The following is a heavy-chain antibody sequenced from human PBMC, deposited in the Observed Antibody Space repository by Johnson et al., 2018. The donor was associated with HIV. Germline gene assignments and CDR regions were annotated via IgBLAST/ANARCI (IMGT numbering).Heavy chain of an antibody. CDR3: TTLPPTWRAFHI. CDR1: GFTFSSYW. CDR2: IKQDGSER. Sequence: VQLVESGGGLVQPGGSLRLSCAASGFTFSSYWMSWVRQAPGKGLEWVANIKQDGSERYYVDSVKGRFIISRDDSKNTLYLHMKSLKTEDTAVYFCTTLPPTWRAFHIWGQGTMVTVSS. J-gene: IGHJ3*02. D-gene: IGHD4-11*01. V-gene: IGHV3-7*03.